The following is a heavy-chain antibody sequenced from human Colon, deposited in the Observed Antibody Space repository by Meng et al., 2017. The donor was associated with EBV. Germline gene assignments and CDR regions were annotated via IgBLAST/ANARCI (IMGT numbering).Heavy chain of an antibody. Sequence: VQLQEAGPGLVKPSQTLALTCTVSGGAVSSGGYYLTWIRQHPGKGLEWFGHIYYSGSTFYNPSLKRRVIISIDTSKNQFSLNLRSVTAADTAVYYCARVSSGWDYFDYWGQGTLVTVSS. CDR1: GGAVSSGGYY. D-gene: IGHD6-19*01. J-gene: IGHJ4*02. V-gene: IGHV4-31*03. CDR3: ARVSSGWDYFDY. CDR2: IYYSGST.